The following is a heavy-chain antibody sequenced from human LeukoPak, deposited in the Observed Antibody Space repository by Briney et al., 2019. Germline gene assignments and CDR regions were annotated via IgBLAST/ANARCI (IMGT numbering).Heavy chain of an antibody. V-gene: IGHV3-30*04. CDR1: GFTFSSYA. D-gene: IGHD6-13*01. CDR3: AKDLLGVAAGNY. J-gene: IGHJ4*02. Sequence: GGSLRLSCAASGFTFSSYAMHWVRQAPGKGLECVAVISYDGSNKYYADSVKGRFTISRDNSKSTLYLQMNSLRAEDTAVYSCAKDLLGVAAGNYWGQGTLVTVSS. CDR2: ISYDGSNK.